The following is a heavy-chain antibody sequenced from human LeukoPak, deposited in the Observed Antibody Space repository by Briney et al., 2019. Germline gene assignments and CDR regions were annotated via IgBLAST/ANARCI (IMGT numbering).Heavy chain of an antibody. CDR1: GYTFSNYG. CDR2: ISAYNGHR. Sequence: ASVKVSCKASGYTFSNYGISWVRQAPGQGLEWMGWISAYNGHRNFAQRLQGRVSLTTDTSTNTAYMELRSLGSDDTAVYYCARSAGYSYNYGENAFDIWGQGTMVTVSS. V-gene: IGHV1-18*01. D-gene: IGHD5-18*01. CDR3: ARSAGYSYNYGENAFDI. J-gene: IGHJ3*02.